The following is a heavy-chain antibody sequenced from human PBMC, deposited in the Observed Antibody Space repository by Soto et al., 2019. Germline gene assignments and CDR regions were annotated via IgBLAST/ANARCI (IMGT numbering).Heavy chain of an antibody. J-gene: IGHJ5*02. CDR1: GGSFNSSA. CDR2: INPHGGST. V-gene: IGHV1-46*02. CDR3: ARSSGGNFGIIIEGTNWFAP. D-gene: IGHD1-26*01. Sequence: GASVKVSCKASGGSFNSSAFSWVRQAPGQGLEWMGVINPHGGSTAYAQKFKGRVTLTRDTSASTVYMEVSSLTSEDTAMYYCARSSGGNFGIIIEGTNWFAPWGQGTLVTVSS.